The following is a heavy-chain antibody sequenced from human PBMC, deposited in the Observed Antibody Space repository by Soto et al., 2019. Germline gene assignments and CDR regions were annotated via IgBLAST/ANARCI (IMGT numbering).Heavy chain of an antibody. J-gene: IGHJ4*02. CDR2: MNPNTGDT. Sequence: QVQLVQSRAEVRKPGASVKVSCKTSGYIFTNYDINWVRQAAGQGLEWVGWMNPNTGDTGYAQKFQGRVTMTRNSSISTAYMELSSLRSDDTAVYYCAREWEEGFCFDHWGQGALVTVSS. V-gene: IGHV1-8*01. CDR3: AREWEEGFCFDH. CDR1: GYIFTNYD. D-gene: IGHD1-26*01.